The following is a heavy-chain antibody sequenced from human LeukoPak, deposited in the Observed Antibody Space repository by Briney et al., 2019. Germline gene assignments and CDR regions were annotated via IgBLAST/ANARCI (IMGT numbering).Heavy chain of an antibody. J-gene: IGHJ4*02. CDR1: EFTFSNYA. V-gene: IGHV3-30*18. D-gene: IGHD1-7*01. CDR3: AKVRVVFNWNYAYYFDS. Sequence: QTGGSLRLFCAASEFTFSNYAMHWVRQAPGKGLEWVALISYDGSDEYYADSVKGRFTISRDNSKNTLYLQMNSLRAEDTAVYYCAKVRVVFNWNYAYYFDSWGQGTLVTVSS. CDR2: ISYDGSDE.